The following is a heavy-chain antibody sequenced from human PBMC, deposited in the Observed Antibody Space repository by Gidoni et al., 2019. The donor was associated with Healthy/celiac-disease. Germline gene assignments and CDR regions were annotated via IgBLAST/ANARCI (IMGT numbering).Heavy chain of an antibody. Sequence: EVQLVESGGGLVQPGGSLRLSCAASGFTFSNYWMSWVRQAPGKGLEWVANIKQDGSEKYYVDSVKGRFTISRDNAKNSLYLQMNSLRAEDTAVYYCARDQLLSKYTPIDYWGQGTLVTVSS. J-gene: IGHJ4*02. CDR1: GFTFSNYW. CDR2: IKQDGSEK. D-gene: IGHD2-2*01. CDR3: ARDQLLSKYTPIDY. V-gene: IGHV3-7*01.